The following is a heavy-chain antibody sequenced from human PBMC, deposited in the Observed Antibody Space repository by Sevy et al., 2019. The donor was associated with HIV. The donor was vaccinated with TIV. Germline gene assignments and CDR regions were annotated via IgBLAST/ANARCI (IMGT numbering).Heavy chain of an antibody. J-gene: IGHJ5*02. V-gene: IGHV4-4*02. D-gene: IGHD3-10*01. CDR1: GGSISSSNW. Sequence: SDTLSLTCGVSGGSISSSNWWHWVRQPPGKGLEWIGEIYHSGSTNYNPSLKSRVTISVDNSKNQFSLKLNSVTAADTAVYYCSRGFDTPRGFDPWGQGTLVTVSS. CDR3: SRGFDTPRGFDP. CDR2: IYHSGST.